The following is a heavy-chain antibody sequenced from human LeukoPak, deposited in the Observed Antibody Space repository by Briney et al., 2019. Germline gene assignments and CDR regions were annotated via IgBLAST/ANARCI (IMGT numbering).Heavy chain of an antibody. D-gene: IGHD4-17*01. J-gene: IGHJ5*02. V-gene: IGHV1-69*05. CDR3: ARLSSHYGDYKVDP. CDR2: IIPFFGTS. CDR1: GGPFGSYG. Sequence: ASVKVSCKASGGPFGSYGISWVRQAPGQGLEWMGQIIPFFGTSNTAQKFQGRVTMTRDTSISTAYMELSSLRSEDTAVYYCARLSSHYGDYKVDPWGQGTLVTVSS.